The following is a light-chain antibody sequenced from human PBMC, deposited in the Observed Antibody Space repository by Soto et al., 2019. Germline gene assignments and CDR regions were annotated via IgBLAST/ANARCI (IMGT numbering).Light chain of an antibody. CDR2: TTN. CDR1: SSNIGTSS. CDR3: AAWDDSLNGHV. Sequence: QSVLTQPHSASGTPGQRVTISCSGSSSNIGTSSVHWFQQLPGTAPKLLISTTNQRPSGVPERFSGSKSGTSASLAISGLQSEDDAEYYCAAWDDSLNGHVFGTGTKVTVL. J-gene: IGLJ1*01. V-gene: IGLV1-44*01.